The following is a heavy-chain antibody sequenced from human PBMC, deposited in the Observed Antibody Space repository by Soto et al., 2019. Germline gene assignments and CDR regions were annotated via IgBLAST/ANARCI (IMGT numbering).Heavy chain of an antibody. Sequence: QVQLVQSGAEVKKPGASVKVSCKASGYTFTGYYMHWVRQAPGQGLEWMGWINPNSGGTNYAQKFQGWVTMTRDTYISTAYMELSRLRSDDTAVYYCAREGEGVCSSTSCLNNWFDPWGQGTLVTVSS. D-gene: IGHD2-2*01. CDR3: AREGEGVCSSTSCLNNWFDP. J-gene: IGHJ5*02. CDR1: GYTFTGYY. CDR2: INPNSGGT. V-gene: IGHV1-2*04.